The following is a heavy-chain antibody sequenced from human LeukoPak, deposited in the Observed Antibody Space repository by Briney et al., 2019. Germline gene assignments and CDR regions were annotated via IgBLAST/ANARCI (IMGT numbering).Heavy chain of an antibody. D-gene: IGHD3-9*01. Sequence: QPGASLRLSCVASGFTFSNYAMSWVRQAPGKRLEWVSAVTGRGSSTYYADSVKGRFTISRDNSRNTLFLQMNSLRVEDTAIYYCAKWGDFDILTGYYVSDFWGQGTLVTVSS. CDR1: GFTFSNYA. V-gene: IGHV3-23*01. J-gene: IGHJ4*02. CDR3: AKWGDFDILTGYYVSDF. CDR2: VTGRGSST.